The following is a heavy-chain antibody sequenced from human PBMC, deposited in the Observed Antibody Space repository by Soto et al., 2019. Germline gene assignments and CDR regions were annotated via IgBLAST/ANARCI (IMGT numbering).Heavy chain of an antibody. CDR1: SGSFSGYY. CDR2: INRSGST. D-gene: IGHD3-10*01. Sequence: SETLSLTCAVYSGSFSGYYWSWIRQPPGKGLEWIGEINRSGSTNYNPSLKSRVTISVDTSKNQFSLKLSSVTAADTAVYYCARFSLERFSDCWGQGTLVTVSS. V-gene: IGHV4-34*01. J-gene: IGHJ4*02. CDR3: ARFSLERFSDC.